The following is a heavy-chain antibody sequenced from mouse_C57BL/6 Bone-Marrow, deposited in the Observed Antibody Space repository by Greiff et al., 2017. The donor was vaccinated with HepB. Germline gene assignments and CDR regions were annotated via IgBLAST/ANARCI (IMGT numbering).Heavy chain of an antibody. Sequence: VQLQQSVAELSRPVAPAQLRCKASGYSFTSYGISWVKQRTGQGLEWIGEIYPRSGNTYYNEKFKGKATLTADKSSSTAYMELRSLTSEDSAVYFCARDPYYCGSSYGYFGVWGTGTTVTDSS. D-gene: IGHD1-1*01. CDR1: GYSFTSYG. CDR2: IYPRSGNT. V-gene: IGHV1-81*01. CDR3: ARDPYYCGSSYGYFGV. J-gene: IGHJ1*03.